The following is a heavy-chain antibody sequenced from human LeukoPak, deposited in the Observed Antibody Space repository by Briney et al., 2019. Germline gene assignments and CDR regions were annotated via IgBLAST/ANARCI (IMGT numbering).Heavy chain of an antibody. V-gene: IGHV1-3*01. J-gene: IGHJ4*02. Sequence: ASVKVSCKASGYTFTSYAMHWVRQAPGQRLEWMGWINAGNGNTKYSQKFQGRVTITRDTSASTAYMELSSLRSEDTAVYYCATLPDVAGNPFDYWGQGTLVTVSS. CDR1: GYTFTSYA. D-gene: IGHD6-19*01. CDR3: ATLPDVAGNPFDY. CDR2: INAGNGNT.